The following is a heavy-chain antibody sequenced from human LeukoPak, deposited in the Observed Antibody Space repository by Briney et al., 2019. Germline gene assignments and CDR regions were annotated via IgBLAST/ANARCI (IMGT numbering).Heavy chain of an antibody. D-gene: IGHD6-19*01. Sequence: KPSETLSLTCTVSGGSISSSSYYWGWLRQPPGKGLEWIGSIYYSGSTYYNPSLKSRVTISVDTSKNQFSLKLSSVTAADTAVYYCARHDGAVAGNQTDYWGQGTLVTVSS. CDR2: IYYSGST. CDR3: ARHDGAVAGNQTDY. CDR1: GGSISSSSYY. J-gene: IGHJ4*02. V-gene: IGHV4-39*01.